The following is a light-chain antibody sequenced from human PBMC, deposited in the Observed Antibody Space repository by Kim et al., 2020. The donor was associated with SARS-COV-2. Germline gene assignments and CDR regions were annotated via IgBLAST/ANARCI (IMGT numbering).Light chain of an antibody. V-gene: IGLV3-19*01. J-gene: IGLJ3*02. CDR1: TLRTFH. Sequence: SSELTQDPALSVALGQTVRITCQGATLRTFHPSWYQQSPGQAPVLIMYGKHSRASGIPDRFSGSSSGNTYYLTITGAQAEDEADYYCNSRDSSGHQLVFG. CDR2: GKH. CDR3: NSRDSSGHQLV.